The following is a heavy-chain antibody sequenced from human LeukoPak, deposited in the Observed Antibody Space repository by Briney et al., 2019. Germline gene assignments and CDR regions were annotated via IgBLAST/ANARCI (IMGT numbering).Heavy chain of an antibody. Sequence: SETLSLTCTVSDGSNSSNSYYWGWIRQPPGKGLEWIGSIYYSGSTYYNPSLKSRVTISVDTSKNQFSLKLSSVTAADTAVYYCATALRITIFGVVMDPYFDYWGQGTLVTVSS. CDR2: IYYSGST. CDR1: DGSNSSNSYY. D-gene: IGHD3-3*01. CDR3: ATALRITIFGVVMDPYFDY. J-gene: IGHJ4*02. V-gene: IGHV4-39*07.